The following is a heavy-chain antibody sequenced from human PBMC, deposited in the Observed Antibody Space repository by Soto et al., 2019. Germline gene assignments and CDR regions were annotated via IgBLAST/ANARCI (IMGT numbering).Heavy chain of an antibody. V-gene: IGHV3-30-3*01. D-gene: IGHD6-13*01. J-gene: IGHJ4*02. Sequence: GGSLRLSCAASGFTFSSYAMHWVRQAPGKGLEWVAVISYDGSNKYYADSVKGRFTISRDNSKNTLYLQMNSLRAEDTAVYYCARDPRSSWLLDYWGQGTLVTVSS. CDR3: ARDPRSSWLLDY. CDR1: GFTFSSYA. CDR2: ISYDGSNK.